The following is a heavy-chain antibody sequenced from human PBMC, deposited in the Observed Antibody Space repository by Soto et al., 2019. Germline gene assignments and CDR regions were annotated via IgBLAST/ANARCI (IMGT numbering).Heavy chain of an antibody. CDR1: GGSIGSYY. V-gene: IGHV4-59*01. CDR3: ARDLKEYCSDGKCNWFDP. Sequence: SETLSLTCTVSGGSIGSYYWSWIRQPPGKGLEWIGYIYYSGSTNYNPSLKSRVTISFDASKNQISLQVRSATAADAAVYYCARDLKEYCSDGKCNWFDPWGQGTLVTVSS. CDR2: IYYSGST. D-gene: IGHD2-15*01. J-gene: IGHJ5*02.